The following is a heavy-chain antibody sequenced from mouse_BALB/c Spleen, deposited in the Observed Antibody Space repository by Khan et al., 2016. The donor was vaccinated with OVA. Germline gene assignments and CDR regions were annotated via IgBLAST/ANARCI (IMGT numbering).Heavy chain of an antibody. Sequence: QVQLQQSGAELARPGASVKMSCKASGYTFTSHTMHWIKQRPGQGLEWIGYINPRSGYNQKLNDKATLTADISSSKAYMQLSSLTSQDSAVYYCARRTTEYALDYWGQGTSVTVSS. CDR1: GYTFTSHT. J-gene: IGHJ4*01. V-gene: IGHV1-4*01. CDR2: INPRSG. D-gene: IGHD2-14*01. CDR3: ARRTTEYALDY.